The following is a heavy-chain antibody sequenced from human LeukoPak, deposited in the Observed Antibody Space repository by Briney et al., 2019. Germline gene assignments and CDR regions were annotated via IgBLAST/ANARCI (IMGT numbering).Heavy chain of an antibody. V-gene: IGHV3-7*01. D-gene: IGHD5-18*01. CDR1: GFTFSTYW. CDR2: IKVDGSET. Sequence: GGSLRLSCTASGFTFSTYWMSWVRQAPGKGLEWVANIKVDGSETYYVDSVKGRFTISRDNAKNSLYLQMNSLRDEDTAVYYCARGGSGYSYGKIDSWGQGILVTVSS. CDR3: ARGGSGYSYGKIDS. J-gene: IGHJ4*02.